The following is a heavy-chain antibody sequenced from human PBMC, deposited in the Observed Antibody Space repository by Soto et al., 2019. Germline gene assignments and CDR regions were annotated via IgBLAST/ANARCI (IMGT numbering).Heavy chain of an antibody. V-gene: IGHV3-23*01. CDR3: ARGPGYCSGGSCYGGFDP. Sequence: GGSLRLSCAASGFTFSNYAMSWVRQAPGKGLEWVSAISASGGNTYYADSVKGRFTFSRDNSKNTLYLQMNSLRAEDTAVYHCARGPGYCSGGSCYGGFDPWGQGTLVTVSS. J-gene: IGHJ5*02. CDR1: GFTFSNYA. CDR2: ISASGGNT. D-gene: IGHD2-15*01.